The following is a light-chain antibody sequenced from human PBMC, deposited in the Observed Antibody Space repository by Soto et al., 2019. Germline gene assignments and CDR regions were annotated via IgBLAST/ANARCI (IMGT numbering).Light chain of an antibody. CDR1: QSVSSN. CDR2: GAS. J-gene: IGKJ2*01. Sequence: EIVMTQSPDILSVSPGERATLSCRASQSVSSNLAWYQQKPGQAPRLLMYGASSRATGIPDRFSGSGSGTDFTLTISRLEPEDFAVYYCQQYGSSPRTFGQGTKLEIK. V-gene: IGKV3-20*01. CDR3: QQYGSSPRT.